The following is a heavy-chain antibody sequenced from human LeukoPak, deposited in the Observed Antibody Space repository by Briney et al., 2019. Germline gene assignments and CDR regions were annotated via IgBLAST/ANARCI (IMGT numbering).Heavy chain of an antibody. CDR2: INHSGST. J-gene: IGHJ6*03. Sequence: SETLSLTCAVYGGSFSGYYWSWIRQPPGKGLEWIGEINHSGSTNYNPSLKSRVTISVDTSKNQFSLKLGSVTAADTAVYYCARLTTNYYYYYMDVWGKGTTVTVSS. CDR1: GGSFSGYY. D-gene: IGHD4-11*01. CDR3: ARLTTNYYYYYMDV. V-gene: IGHV4-34*01.